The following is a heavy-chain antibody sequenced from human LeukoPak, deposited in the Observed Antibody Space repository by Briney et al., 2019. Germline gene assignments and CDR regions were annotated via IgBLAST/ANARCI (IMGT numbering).Heavy chain of an antibody. CDR1: GFTFSSYG. CDR3: ARVPISGWFGDLDIDY. CDR2: IWYDGSNK. Sequence: GGSLRLSCAASGFTFSSYGMHWVRQAPGKGLEWVAVIWYDGSNKYYADSVKGRFTISRDNSKSTLYLQMNSLRAEDTAVYHCARVPISGWFGDLDIDYWGQGTLVTVSS. J-gene: IGHJ4*02. D-gene: IGHD3-10*01. V-gene: IGHV3-33*01.